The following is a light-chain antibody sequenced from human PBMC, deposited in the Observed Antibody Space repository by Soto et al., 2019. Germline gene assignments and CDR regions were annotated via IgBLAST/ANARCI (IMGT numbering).Light chain of an antibody. V-gene: IGLV2-23*01. J-gene: IGLJ1*01. Sequence: QSVLTQPASVSGSPGQAITISCTGTSSDVGRYNLVSWYQHHPGKAPKLMIYEDYKRPSGVSNRFSGSKSGSTASLTISGLQAEDEADYSCCSYAGGGTYVFGTGTKLTVL. CDR2: EDY. CDR3: CSYAGGGTYV. CDR1: SSDVGRYNL.